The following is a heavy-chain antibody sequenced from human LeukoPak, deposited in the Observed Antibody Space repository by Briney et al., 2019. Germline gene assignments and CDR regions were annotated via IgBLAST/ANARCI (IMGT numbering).Heavy chain of an antibody. D-gene: IGHD4-23*01. Sequence: GESLKISFQGSGYNFSSYWIGLVRQVPGKGLEWVGIIYPGYSDTRYSPSFQGQVTISADKSISTAYLQWSSLKASDTAMYYCARLRADGLLTVVAPLDYWGQGTLVTVSS. J-gene: IGHJ4*02. CDR3: ARLRADGLLTVVAPLDY. CDR2: IYPGYSDT. V-gene: IGHV5-51*01. CDR1: GYNFSSYW.